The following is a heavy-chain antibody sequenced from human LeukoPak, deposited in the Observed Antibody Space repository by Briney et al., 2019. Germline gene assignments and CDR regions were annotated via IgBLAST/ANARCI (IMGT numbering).Heavy chain of an antibody. Sequence: SERSLRLSCAASGFTFSSYAMHWVRQAPGKGLEWVAVISYDGSNKYYADSVKGRFTISRDNSKNTLYLQMNSLRAEDTAVYYCARNRKSSGPLYYYGMDVWAKGPRSPSP. CDR3: ARNRKSSGPLYYYGMDV. J-gene: IGHJ6*02. D-gene: IGHD6-19*01. CDR2: ISYDGSNK. CDR1: GFTFSSYA. V-gene: IGHV3-30-3*01.